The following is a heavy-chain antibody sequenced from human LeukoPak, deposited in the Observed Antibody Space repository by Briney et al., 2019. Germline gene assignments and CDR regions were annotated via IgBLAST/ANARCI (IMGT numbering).Heavy chain of an antibody. D-gene: IGHD1-26*01. Sequence: SVKVSCKASGGTFSSYTSSWVRQAPGQGLEWMGRIIPILGIANYAQKFQGRVTITADKSTSTAYLELSSQRSEDRAVYYCARVRSGSNWFDPWGQGTLVTVSS. V-gene: IGHV1-69*02. CDR3: ARVRSGSNWFDP. J-gene: IGHJ5*02. CDR1: GGTFSSYT. CDR2: IIPILGIA.